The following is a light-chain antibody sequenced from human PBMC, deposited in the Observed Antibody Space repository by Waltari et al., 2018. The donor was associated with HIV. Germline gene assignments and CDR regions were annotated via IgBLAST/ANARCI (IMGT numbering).Light chain of an antibody. CDR3: SSYTSSSTLVV. CDR1: SSDVGGYNH. J-gene: IGLJ2*01. Sequence: QSAVTQPASVSWSPGQSITICCTGISSDVGGYNHVSWYQQHPSKSPKLLLYDVSNRPSGVSNRFSGSKSGNTASLTISGLQAEDEADYYCSSYTSSSTLVVFGGGTKLTVL. CDR2: DVS. V-gene: IGLV2-14*01.